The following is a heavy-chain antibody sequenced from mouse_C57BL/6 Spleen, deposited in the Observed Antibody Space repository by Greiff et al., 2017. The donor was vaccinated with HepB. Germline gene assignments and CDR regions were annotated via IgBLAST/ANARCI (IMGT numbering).Heavy chain of an antibody. Sequence: QVQLQQSGPELVKPGASVKISCKASGYAFSSSWMNWVKQRPGKGLEWIGRIYPGDGDTNYNGKFKGKATLTADKSSSTAYMQLSSLTSEDSAVYFCAREDSNYAYFDYWGQGTTLTVSS. D-gene: IGHD2-5*01. CDR1: GYAFSSSW. J-gene: IGHJ2*01. CDR2: IYPGDGDT. CDR3: AREDSNYAYFDY. V-gene: IGHV1-82*01.